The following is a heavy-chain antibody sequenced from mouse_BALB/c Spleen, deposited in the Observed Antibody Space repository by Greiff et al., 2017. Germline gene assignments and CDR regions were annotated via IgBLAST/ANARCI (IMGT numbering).Heavy chain of an antibody. V-gene: IGHV5-6-4*01. CDR1: GFTFSSYT. Sequence: EVQGVESGGDLVKPGGSLKLSCAASGFTFSSYTMSWVRQTPEKRLEWVATISSGGSYTYYPDSVKGRFTISRDNAKNTLYLQMSSLKSEDTAMYYCTREGTTVVYDYWGQGTTLTVSS. CDR2: ISSGGSYT. J-gene: IGHJ2*01. CDR3: TREGTTVVYDY. D-gene: IGHD1-1*01.